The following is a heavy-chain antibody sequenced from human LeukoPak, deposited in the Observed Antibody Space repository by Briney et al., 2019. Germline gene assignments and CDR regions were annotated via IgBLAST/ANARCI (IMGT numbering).Heavy chain of an antibody. CDR1: GYTFTGYY. J-gene: IGHJ4*02. CDR3: ARASDYNILTGLNY. D-gene: IGHD3-9*01. V-gene: IGHV1-2*02. CDR2: LNPNSGDT. Sequence: GASVKVSCKASGYTFTGYYIHWVRQAPGQRFEWMGWLNPNSGDTRNAQNFQGRVTMTRDTSINTAYMELSRLTSDDTAVYHCARASDYNILTGLNYWGQGTLVTVSS.